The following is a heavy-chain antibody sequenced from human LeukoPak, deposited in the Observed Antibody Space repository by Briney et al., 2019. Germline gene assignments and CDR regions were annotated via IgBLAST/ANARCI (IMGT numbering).Heavy chain of an antibody. Sequence: GASVKVSCKASGYTFTDYYMHWVQQAPGKGLEWMGRVDPEDGETIYAEKFQGRVTITADTSTDTAYMELSSLRSEDTAVYYCATLWFGETTAPFDYWGQGTLVTVSS. V-gene: IGHV1-69-2*01. CDR3: ATLWFGETTAPFDY. D-gene: IGHD3-10*01. J-gene: IGHJ4*02. CDR2: VDPEDGET. CDR1: GYTFTDYY.